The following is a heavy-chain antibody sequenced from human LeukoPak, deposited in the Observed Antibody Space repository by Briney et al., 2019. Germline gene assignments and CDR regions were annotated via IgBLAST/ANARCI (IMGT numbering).Heavy chain of an antibody. CDR3: ARDYIVVVPAAISGPLYYYYGMDV. Sequence: PGGSLRLSCAASGFTFSSYSMNWVRQAPGKGLEWVSYISSSSSTIYYADSVKGRFTTSRDNAKNSLYLQMNSLRDEDTAVYYCARDYIVVVPAAISGPLYYYYGMDVWGQGTTVTVSS. D-gene: IGHD2-2*02. CDR2: ISSSSSTI. J-gene: IGHJ6*02. CDR1: GFTFSSYS. V-gene: IGHV3-48*02.